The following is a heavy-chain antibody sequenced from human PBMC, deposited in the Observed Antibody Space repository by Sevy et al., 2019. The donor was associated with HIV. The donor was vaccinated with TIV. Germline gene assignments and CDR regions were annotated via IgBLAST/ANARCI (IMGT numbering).Heavy chain of an antibody. J-gene: IGHJ4*02. V-gene: IGHV3-7*01. CDR2: INQDGNVK. CDR1: GFTLNGYW. D-gene: IGHD6-13*01. Sequence: GGSLRLSCVASGFTLNGYWMSWVRQAPGKGLEWVANINQDGNVKYYIDSAKGRFTISRDTARNLLYLQMNSLRVEDTALYYCVRAIAADGSFWGQGTLVTVSS. CDR3: VRAIAADGSF.